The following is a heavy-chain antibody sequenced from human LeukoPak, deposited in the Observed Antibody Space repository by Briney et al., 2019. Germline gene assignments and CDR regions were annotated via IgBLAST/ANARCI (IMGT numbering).Heavy chain of an antibody. CDR1: GGSLSSYY. J-gene: IGHJ4*02. Sequence: SETLSLTCTVSGGSLSSYYWSWVRQPPGKGLGWRGYIYYSGSTNYNPSLKSRVTISVDTSKNQFSLKLSSVTAADTAVYYCARGTQLWTNYFDYWGQGTLVTVSS. CDR2: IYYSGST. CDR3: ARGTQLWTNYFDY. D-gene: IGHD5-18*01. V-gene: IGHV4-59*01.